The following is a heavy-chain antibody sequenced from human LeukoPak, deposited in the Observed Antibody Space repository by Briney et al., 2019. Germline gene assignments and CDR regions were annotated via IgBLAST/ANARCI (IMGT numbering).Heavy chain of an antibody. V-gene: IGHV3-30*02. CDR1: GFSFSTHW. CDR2: IWHDGSNK. J-gene: IGHJ4*02. D-gene: IGHD3-9*01. CDR3: AKDRHYDILTGL. Sequence: GGSLRLSCAASGFSFSTHWMSWVRQAPGKGLEWVAFIWHDGSNKDYGDSVKGRFTVSRDNSKNTLYLQMNSLRAEDAAVYYCAKDRHYDILTGLWGQGTLVTVSS.